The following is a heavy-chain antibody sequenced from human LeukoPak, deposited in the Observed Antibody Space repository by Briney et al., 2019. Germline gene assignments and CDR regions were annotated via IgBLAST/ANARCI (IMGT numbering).Heavy chain of an antibody. D-gene: IGHD3-3*01. Sequence: SETLSLTCTVSGGSISSYYWSWIRQPPGKGLEWIGYIYYSGSTNYNPSLKSRVTISVDTSKNQFSLKLSSVTAADTAVYYCARGSSIYGGSTPKYYFDYWGQGTLVTVSS. V-gene: IGHV4-59*08. J-gene: IGHJ4*02. CDR3: ARGSSIYGGSTPKYYFDY. CDR1: GGSISSYY. CDR2: IYYSGST.